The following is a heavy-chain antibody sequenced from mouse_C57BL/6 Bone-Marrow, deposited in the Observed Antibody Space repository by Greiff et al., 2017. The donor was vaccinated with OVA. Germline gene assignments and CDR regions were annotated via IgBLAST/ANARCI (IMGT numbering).Heavy chain of an antibody. V-gene: IGHV1-15*01. CDR2: IDPETGGT. D-gene: IGHD1-1*01. CDR3: TINGFITTVVAPHWYFDV. J-gene: IGHJ1*03. Sequence: QVQLQQSGAELVRPGASVTLSCKASGYTFTDYEMHWVKQTPVHGLEWIGAIDPETGGTAYNQKFKGKAILTADQSSSTAYMELRSLTSEDSAVYYGTINGFITTVVAPHWYFDVWGTGTTVTVSS. CDR1: GYTFTDYE.